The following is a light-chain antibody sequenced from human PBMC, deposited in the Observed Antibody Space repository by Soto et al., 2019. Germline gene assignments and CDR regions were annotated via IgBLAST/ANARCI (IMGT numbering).Light chain of an antibody. Sequence: DIPMTQSPSSVSASVGDRVTINCRASQGIGRWLAWYQQKPGIAPKLLIYAASILQSGVPSRFSGSGSGTDFTLTISSLQPEDFATYYCQQANSFPITFGQGTRLEIK. CDR2: AAS. CDR3: QQANSFPIT. CDR1: QGIGRW. V-gene: IGKV1-12*01. J-gene: IGKJ5*01.